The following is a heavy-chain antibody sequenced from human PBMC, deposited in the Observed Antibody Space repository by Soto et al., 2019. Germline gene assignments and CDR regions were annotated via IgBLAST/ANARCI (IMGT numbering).Heavy chain of an antibody. D-gene: IGHD5-18*01. CDR3: AKDAIHVLLGYTYGAGGMDV. V-gene: IGHV3-9*01. J-gene: IGHJ6*02. CDR2: ISWNSGDI. Sequence: GGSLRLSCAASGFTFDDYAMHWVRLAPGKGLEWVSGISWNSGDIYYADSVKGRFTISRDNAKNSLYLQMNSLRPDDTAMYYCAKDAIHVLLGYTYGAGGMDVWGQGTKVTVS. CDR1: GFTFDDYA.